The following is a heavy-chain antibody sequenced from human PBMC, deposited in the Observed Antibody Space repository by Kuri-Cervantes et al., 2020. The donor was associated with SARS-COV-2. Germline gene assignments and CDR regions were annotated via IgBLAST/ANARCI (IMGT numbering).Heavy chain of an antibody. CDR2: IYYSGGT. D-gene: IGHD1-26*01. CDR3: ARDNILFSGSGFDS. J-gene: IGHJ4*02. V-gene: IGHV4-59*01. CDR1: GGSISSYY. Sequence: GSLRLSCTVSGGSISSYYWSWIRQPPGKGLEWIGYIYYSGGTNYDPSLKTRVTMSTDASKNQLSLKLTSVTAADTAVYFCARDNILFSGSGFDSWGQGALVTVSS.